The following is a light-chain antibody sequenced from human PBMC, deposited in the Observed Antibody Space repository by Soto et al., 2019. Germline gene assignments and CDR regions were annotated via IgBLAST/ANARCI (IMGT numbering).Light chain of an antibody. Sequence: EIVMTQSRATLSVSPGERASLSCRANQSVSSNLAWYQQKPGQAPRLLIYGASTRATGIPARFSGSGSGTEITLTISSLQSEDFAVYYCQQYNNWPLTFGQGTRLEIK. V-gene: IGKV3-15*01. CDR3: QQYNNWPLT. J-gene: IGKJ5*01. CDR2: GAS. CDR1: QSVSSN.